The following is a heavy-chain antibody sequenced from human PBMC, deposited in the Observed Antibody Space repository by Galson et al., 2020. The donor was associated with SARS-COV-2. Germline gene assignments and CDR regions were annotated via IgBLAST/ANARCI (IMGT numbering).Heavy chain of an antibody. Sequence: ASVKVSCKASGYTFTSYGISWVRQAPGQGLEWMGWISAYNGNTNYAQKLQGRVTMTTDTSTSTAYMELRSLRSDDTAVYYCAGPSGLYYYFYYGMGVWGQGTTVTVSS. J-gene: IGHJ6*02. CDR2: ISAYNGNT. CDR1: GYTFTSYG. D-gene: IGHD3-10*01. V-gene: IGHV1-18*01. CDR3: AGPSGLYYYFYYGMGV.